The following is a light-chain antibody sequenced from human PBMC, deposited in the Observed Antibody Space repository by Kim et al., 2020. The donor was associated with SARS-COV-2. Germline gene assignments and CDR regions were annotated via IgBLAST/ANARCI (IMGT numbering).Light chain of an antibody. CDR3: QQYYNWWT. CDR2: GAS. V-gene: IGKV3-15*01. CDR1: QSVTTN. Sequence: EIVMTQSPGTLSVSPGERATLSCRASQSVTTNLAWYQQKPGQAPRLLISGASTRATGIPARFSGSGSGSEFTLTISSLQSEDCAVYYCQQYYNWWTFGQGTKVDI. J-gene: IGKJ1*01.